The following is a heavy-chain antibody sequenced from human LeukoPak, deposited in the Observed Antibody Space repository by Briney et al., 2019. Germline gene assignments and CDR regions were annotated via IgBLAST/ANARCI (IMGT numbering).Heavy chain of an antibody. CDR2: ISGSGGST. CDR3: ARDPIIDQFDP. V-gene: IGHV3-23*01. Sequence: GGSLRLSCAASGFTFSSYAMSWVRQAPGKGLEWVPAISGSGGSTYYADSVKGRFTISRDNAKNSLYLQMNSLRAEDTAVYYCARDPIIDQFDPWGQGTLVTVSS. CDR1: GFTFSSYA. D-gene: IGHD3-10*01. J-gene: IGHJ5*02.